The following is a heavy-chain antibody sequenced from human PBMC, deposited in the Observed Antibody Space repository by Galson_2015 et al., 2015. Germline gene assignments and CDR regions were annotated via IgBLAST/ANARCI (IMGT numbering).Heavy chain of an antibody. CDR2: ISGGGGST. D-gene: IGHD3-16*02. V-gene: IGHV3-23*01. CDR3: AKGHIWGSYRTLYLDV. Sequence: SLRLSCAASGFTFSNHAMNWVRQAPGKGLEWVSGISGGGGSTYYADSVKGRFLISKDNSKSTLYLQVNSLRADDTAKYYCAKGHIWGSYRTLYLDVWGKGTTVTVSS. CDR1: GFTFSNHA. J-gene: IGHJ6*03.